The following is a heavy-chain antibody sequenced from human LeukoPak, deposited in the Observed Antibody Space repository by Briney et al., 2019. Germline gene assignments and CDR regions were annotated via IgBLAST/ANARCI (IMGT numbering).Heavy chain of an antibody. D-gene: IGHD3-10*01. Sequence: GGSLRLSCAASGFTFSSYGMHWVRQAPGKGLEWVAVIWYDGSNKYYADSVKGRFTISRDNSKNTLYLQMNSLRAEDTAVYYCAREGLLWFGEFDIWGQGTMVTVSS. CDR2: IWYDGSNK. V-gene: IGHV3-33*01. CDR1: GFTFSSYG. CDR3: AREGLLWFGEFDI. J-gene: IGHJ3*02.